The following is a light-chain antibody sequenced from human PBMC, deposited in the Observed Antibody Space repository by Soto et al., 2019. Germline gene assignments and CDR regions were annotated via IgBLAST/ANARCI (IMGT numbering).Light chain of an antibody. CDR1: QGIINF. Sequence: DIQLTQSPSFLSASVGDRVTVTCRASQGIINFLNWYQLKRGEAPILLIYGASNLQTGVPSRFSGSGSGSDLTLTISGLQPEDFATYYCQQSFSTPPTFGQGTKVEI. J-gene: IGKJ1*01. CDR2: GAS. V-gene: IGKV1-39*01. CDR3: QQSFSTPPT.